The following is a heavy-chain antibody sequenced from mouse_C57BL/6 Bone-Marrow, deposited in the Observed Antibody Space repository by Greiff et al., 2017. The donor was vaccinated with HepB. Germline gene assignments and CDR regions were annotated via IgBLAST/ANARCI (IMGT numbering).Heavy chain of an antibody. CDR3: ALPSYYSKYEGAMDY. D-gene: IGHD2-5*01. CDR1: GFSLTSYA. CDR2: IWTGGGT. Sequence: VQLQESGPGLVAPSQCLSITCTVSGFSLTSYAISWVRQPPGKGLEWLGVIWTGGGTNYNSARKSRLSISKDNSTSQVFLKMSSLQTDDTARYYCALPSYYSKYEGAMDYWGQGTSVTVSS. J-gene: IGHJ4*01. V-gene: IGHV2-9-1*01.